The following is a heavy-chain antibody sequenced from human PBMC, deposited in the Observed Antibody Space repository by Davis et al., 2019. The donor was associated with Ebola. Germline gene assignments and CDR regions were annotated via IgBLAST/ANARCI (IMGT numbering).Heavy chain of an antibody. J-gene: IGHJ6*02. D-gene: IGHD6-19*01. V-gene: IGHV1-3*01. CDR2: INAGNGNT. Sequence: ASVKVSCKASGYTFTSYAMHWVRQAPGQRLEWMGWINAGNGNTKYSQKFQGRVTITRDTSASTAYMELSSLRSEDTAVYYCARGVGYSSGWYPYYYYYGMDVWGQGTTVTVSS. CDR1: GYTFTSYA. CDR3: ARGVGYSSGWYPYYYYYGMDV.